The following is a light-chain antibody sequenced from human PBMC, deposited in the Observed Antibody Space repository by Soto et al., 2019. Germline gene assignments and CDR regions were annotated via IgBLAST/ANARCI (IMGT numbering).Light chain of an antibody. CDR2: DAS. V-gene: IGKV1-13*02. CDR3: QQFNSYPPIT. Sequence: AIQLTQSPSSLSASVGDRVTITCRASQGISSALVWYQQKQGKAPKILIYDASILESGVPARFIGSGSGTDFTLTNSSLQAEDISTDYCQQFNSYPPITFGQGTRLEIK. J-gene: IGKJ5*01. CDR1: QGISSA.